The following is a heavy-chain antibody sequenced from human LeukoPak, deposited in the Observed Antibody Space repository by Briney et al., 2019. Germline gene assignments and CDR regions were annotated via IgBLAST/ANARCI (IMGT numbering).Heavy chain of an antibody. CDR3: ARQRRGSSWFESWFDP. CDR1: GGSISSYY. CDR2: IYYSGST. V-gene: IGHV4-59*08. J-gene: IGHJ5*02. Sequence: SETLSLTCTVSGGSISSYYWSWIRQPPGKGLEWIGYIYYSGSTNYNPSLKSRVTISVDTSKNQFSLELSSVTAADTAVYYCARQRRGSSWFESWFDPWGQGTLVTVSS. D-gene: IGHD6-13*01.